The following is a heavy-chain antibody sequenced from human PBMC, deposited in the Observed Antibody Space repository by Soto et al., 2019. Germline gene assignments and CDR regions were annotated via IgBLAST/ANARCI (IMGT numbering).Heavy chain of an antibody. CDR2: ISYDGSNK. D-gene: IGHD1-20*01. CDR3: AKDIGYKGQYGMDV. J-gene: IGHJ6*02. V-gene: IGHV3-30*18. Sequence: GGSLRLSCAASGFTFSSYGMHWVRQAPGKGLERVAVISYDGSNKYYADSVKGRFTISRDNSKNTLYLQMNSLRAEDTAVYYCAKDIGYKGQYGMDVWGQGTKVTVSS. CDR1: GFTFSSYG.